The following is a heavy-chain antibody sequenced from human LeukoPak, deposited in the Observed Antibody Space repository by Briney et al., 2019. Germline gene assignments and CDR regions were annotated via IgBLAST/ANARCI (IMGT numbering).Heavy chain of an antibody. D-gene: IGHD3-3*01. V-gene: IGHV1-18*01. CDR1: GYTFTSYG. Sequence: ASVKVSCKASGYTFTSYGISWVRQAPGQGLEWMGWISAYNGNTNYVQKLQGRVTMTTDTSTSTAYMELRSLRSDDTAVYYCARGDPLDDFWSGYYRGSYYFDYWGQGTLVTVSS. CDR3: ARGDPLDDFWSGYYRGSYYFDY. CDR2: ISAYNGNT. J-gene: IGHJ4*02.